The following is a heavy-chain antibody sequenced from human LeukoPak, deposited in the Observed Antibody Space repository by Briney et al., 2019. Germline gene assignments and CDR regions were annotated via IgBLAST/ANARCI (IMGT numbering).Heavy chain of an antibody. Sequence: ASVTVSCKASGYTFTDYYMHWVRQAPGQGLEGMGWINPNSGNTGYAQKFQGRVTMTRNTSISTAYMELSSLRSEDTAVYYCARAGFMVRGVFHYYIDVWGKGTPVTISS. J-gene: IGHJ6*03. D-gene: IGHD3-10*01. CDR3: ARAGFMVRGVFHYYIDV. CDR1: GYTFTDYY. CDR2: INPNSGNT. V-gene: IGHV1-8*02.